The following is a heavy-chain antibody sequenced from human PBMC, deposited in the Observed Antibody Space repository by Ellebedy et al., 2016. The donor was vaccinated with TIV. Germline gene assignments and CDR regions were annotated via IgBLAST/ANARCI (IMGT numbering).Heavy chain of an antibody. V-gene: IGHV3-23*01. CDR1: GFSFSRYA. D-gene: IGHD3-10*01. Sequence: GGSLRLXXAASGFSFSRYAMAWVRQAPGKGLEWVSGLTGSGVSTYYAASVKGRFTISRDNSKNTLYLQMKSMRAEDTAVYFCAKDALSGSYYYYYNGMDVWGRGTTVTVSS. CDR2: LTGSGVST. J-gene: IGHJ6*02. CDR3: AKDALSGSYYYYYNGMDV.